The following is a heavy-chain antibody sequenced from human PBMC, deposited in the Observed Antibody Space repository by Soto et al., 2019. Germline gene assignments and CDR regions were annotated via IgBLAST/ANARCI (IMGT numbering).Heavy chain of an antibody. CDR1: GFTFSSYG. D-gene: IGHD6-19*01. CDR2: ISYDGSNK. CDR3: AKDHLGSSGWSYFDY. V-gene: IGHV3-30*18. Sequence: QVQLVESGGGVVQPGRSLRLSCAASGFTFSSYGMHWVRQAPGKGLEWVAVISYDGSNKYYADSVKGRFTISRDNSKNTLYLQMNSLRAEDTAVYYCAKDHLGSSGWSYFDYWGQGTLVTVSS. J-gene: IGHJ4*02.